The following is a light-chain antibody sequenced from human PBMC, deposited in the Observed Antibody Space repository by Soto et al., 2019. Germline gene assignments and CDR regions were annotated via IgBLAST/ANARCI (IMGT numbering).Light chain of an antibody. CDR3: QSYDDSLSALV. J-gene: IGLJ2*01. V-gene: IGLV1-40*01. Sequence: QSVLTQPPSVSGAPGQRVTISCTGSSSNIGAGYDVHWYQQLPGTAPKLLIYDNTNRPSGVPDRFSGSQSGTSASLAVTGLQAEDEADYYCQSYDDSLSALVFGGGTKVTVL. CDR2: DNT. CDR1: SSNIGAGYD.